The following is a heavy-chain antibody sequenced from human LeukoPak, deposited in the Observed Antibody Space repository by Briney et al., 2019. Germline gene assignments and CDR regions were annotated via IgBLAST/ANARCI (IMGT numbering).Heavy chain of an antibody. J-gene: IGHJ3*02. D-gene: IGHD3-16*02. V-gene: IGHV4-34*01. Sequence: SETLSLTCAVYGGSFSGYYWSWIRQPPGKGLEWIGEINHSGSTNYNPSLKSRVTISVDTSKNQFTLKLSSVTAADTAVYYCARSFDYVWGSYRYTNDAFDIWGQGTMVTVSS. CDR1: GGSFSGYY. CDR3: ARSFDYVWGSYRYTNDAFDI. CDR2: INHSGST.